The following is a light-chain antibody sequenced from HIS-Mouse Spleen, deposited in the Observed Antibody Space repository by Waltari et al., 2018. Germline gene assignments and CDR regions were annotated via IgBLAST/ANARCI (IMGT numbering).Light chain of an antibody. CDR3: CSYAGSSTFGV. CDR2: EGS. CDR1: SSDVGSYNL. V-gene: IGLV2-23*03. J-gene: IGLJ2*01. Sequence: QSALTQPASVSGSPGQSTTISCTGTSSDVGSYNLVSWYQQHPGKAPKLMIYEGSKLPSGVSNRFSGSKSGNTASLTISGLQAEDEADYYCCSYAGSSTFGVFGGGTKLTVL.